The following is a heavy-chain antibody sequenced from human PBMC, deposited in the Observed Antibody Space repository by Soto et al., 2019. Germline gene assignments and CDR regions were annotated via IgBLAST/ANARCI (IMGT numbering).Heavy chain of an antibody. Sequence: EVELVESGGGLVKPGGSLTLSCAASGFSFKNAWMYWVRQAPGKGLEWVGRIKNKNDGGTTDYAAFVKGRFTISRDASENTLYLHMNGLKTEDTGVYFCTGLWFGEIYNYWGQGSLVTVSS. V-gene: IGHV3-15*07. CDR1: GFSFKNAW. J-gene: IGHJ4*01. CDR3: TGLWFGEIYNY. CDR2: IKNKNDGGTT. D-gene: IGHD3-10*01.